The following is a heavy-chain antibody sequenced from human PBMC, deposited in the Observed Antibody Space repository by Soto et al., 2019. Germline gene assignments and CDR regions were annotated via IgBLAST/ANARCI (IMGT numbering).Heavy chain of an antibody. V-gene: IGHV3-23*01. D-gene: IGHD3-16*01. CDR3: AKDWGDYDYIWGSKEDH. CDR2: ISGSGGST. CDR1: GCTFSSYA. J-gene: IGHJ4*02. Sequence: EVQLLESGGGLVQPGGSLRLSCAASGCTFSSYAMSWVRQAPRKGLEWVSAISGSGGSTYYADSVKGRFTISRDNSKNTLYLQMNSLRAEDTAVYYCAKDWGDYDYIWGSKEDHWGQGTLVTVSS.